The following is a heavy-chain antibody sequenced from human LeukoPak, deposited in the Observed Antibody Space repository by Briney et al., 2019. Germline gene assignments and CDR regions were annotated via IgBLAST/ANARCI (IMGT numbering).Heavy chain of an antibody. Sequence: GGSLRLSCTASGFTFSTYGMHWVRQAPGKGLEWVTLISYDGSTKYYSDSVKGRFTLSRDNSKNTLYLQMNSLRDEDTAVYYCAKFEFGFWGQGTLVTVSS. CDR3: AKFEFGF. CDR1: GFTFSTYG. D-gene: IGHD3-16*01. CDR2: ISYDGSTK. V-gene: IGHV3-30*18. J-gene: IGHJ4*02.